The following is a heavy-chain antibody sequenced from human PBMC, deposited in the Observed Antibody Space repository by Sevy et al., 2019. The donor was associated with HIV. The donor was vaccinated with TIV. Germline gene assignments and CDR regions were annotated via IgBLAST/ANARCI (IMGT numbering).Heavy chain of an antibody. CDR3: ARDGGETTHPYYGMDV. CDR1: GFTFSSYW. J-gene: IGHJ6*02. D-gene: IGHD3-16*01. Sequence: GGSLRLSCAAPGFTFSSYWMSWVRQAPGKGLEWVANIKQDGSEKYYVDSVKGRFTISRDNAKNSLYLQMNSLRAEDTAVYYCARDGGETTHPYYGMDVWGQGTTVTVSS. V-gene: IGHV3-7*01. CDR2: IKQDGSEK.